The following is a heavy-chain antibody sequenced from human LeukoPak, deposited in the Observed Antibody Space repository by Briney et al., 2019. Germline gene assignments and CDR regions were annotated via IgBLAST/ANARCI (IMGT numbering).Heavy chain of an antibody. Sequence: GGSLRLSCAASGFTFDDYAMHWVRQAPGKGLEWASGISWNSGSIGYADSVKGRFTISGDNAKNSLYLQMNSLRAEDMALYYCAKEVYYYDSSGYRSFDYWGLGTLVTVSS. J-gene: IGHJ4*02. D-gene: IGHD3-22*01. CDR2: ISWNSGSI. CDR3: AKEVYYYDSSGYRSFDY. V-gene: IGHV3-9*03. CDR1: GFTFDDYA.